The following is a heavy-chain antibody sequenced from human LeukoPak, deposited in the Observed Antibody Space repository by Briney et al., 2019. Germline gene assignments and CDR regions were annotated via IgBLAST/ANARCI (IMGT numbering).Heavy chain of an antibody. Sequence: ASLKVSCKGSGYIFTGYYTQWVRQAPGQGLEWMGWINPNSGEKNYAQKFQGRVTMTREKSTRTADMELSSLRPEDTAVYYCARDDGSHFFDFWGQGTLVTVSS. CDR2: INPNSGEK. CDR3: ARDDGSHFFDF. CDR1: GYIFTGYY. V-gene: IGHV1-2*02. D-gene: IGHD3-10*01. J-gene: IGHJ4*02.